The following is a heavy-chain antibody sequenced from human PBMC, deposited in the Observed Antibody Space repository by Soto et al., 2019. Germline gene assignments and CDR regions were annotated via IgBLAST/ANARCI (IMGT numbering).Heavy chain of an antibody. CDR3: ARDAIAVAGTLDY. D-gene: IGHD6-19*01. Sequence: PGGSLRLSCAASGFTFINAWMSWVRQAPGKGLVWVSRINSDGSSTSYADSVKGRFTISRDNAKNTLYLQMNSLRAEDTAVYYCARDAIAVAGTLDYWGQGTLVTVSS. J-gene: IGHJ4*02. CDR1: GFTFINAW. CDR2: INSDGSST. V-gene: IGHV3-74*01.